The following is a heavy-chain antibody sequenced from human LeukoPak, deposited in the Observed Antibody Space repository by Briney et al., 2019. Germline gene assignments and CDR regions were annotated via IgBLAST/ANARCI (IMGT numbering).Heavy chain of an antibody. CDR3: ARITAMVPEYEAFDI. CDR1: GGSISSYY. Sequence: SETLSLTCTVSGGSISSYYWSWIRQPPGKGLEWIGYIYYSGSTNYNPSLKSRVTISVDTSKNQFSLKLSSVTAADTAVYYCARITAMVPEYEAFDIWGQGTMVTVSS. J-gene: IGHJ3*02. V-gene: IGHV4-59*01. D-gene: IGHD5-18*01. CDR2: IYYSGST.